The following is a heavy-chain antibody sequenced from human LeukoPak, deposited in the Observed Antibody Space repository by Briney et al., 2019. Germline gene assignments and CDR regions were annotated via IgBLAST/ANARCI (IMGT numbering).Heavy chain of an antibody. J-gene: IGHJ4*02. Sequence: SETLSLTCSVSGGSMNTYYWTWMRQPAGKGLEWIGRVYTSGYSKTNPSLQSRVTMSVDTSKRQLSLMLTSLTAADTAVYYCAKKTLVGTTNSFDSGGGEILVTVSS. D-gene: IGHD1-26*01. CDR2: VYTSGYS. V-gene: IGHV4-4*07. CDR1: GGSMNTYY. CDR3: AKKTLVGTTNSFDS.